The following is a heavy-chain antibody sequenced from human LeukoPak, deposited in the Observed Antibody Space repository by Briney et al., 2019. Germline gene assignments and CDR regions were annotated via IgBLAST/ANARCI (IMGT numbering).Heavy chain of an antibody. CDR2: IIPIFGTA. V-gene: IGHV1-69*05. J-gene: IGHJ5*02. CDR3: AKAAAGILAVGSWFDP. Sequence: ASVKVSCKASGGTFSSYAISWVRQAPGQGLEWMGGIIPIFGTANYAQKFQGRVTITTDESTSTAYMELSSLRSEDTAVYYCAKAAAGILAVGSWFDPWGQGTLVTVSS. D-gene: IGHD6-13*01. CDR1: GGTFSSYA.